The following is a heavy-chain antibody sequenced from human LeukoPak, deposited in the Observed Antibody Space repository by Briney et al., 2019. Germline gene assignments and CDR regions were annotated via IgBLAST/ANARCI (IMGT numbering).Heavy chain of an antibody. D-gene: IGHD3-16*01. J-gene: IGHJ4*02. CDR2: INHSGST. CDR3: ARGKYVWTFDY. Sequence: PSETLSLTCAVYGGSFSGYYWSWIRQPPGKGLEWIGEINHSGSTNYNPSLKSRVTISVDTSKNQFSLKLSSVTAADTAVYYCARGKYVWTFDYWGQGTLVTVSS. V-gene: IGHV4-34*01. CDR1: GGSFSGYY.